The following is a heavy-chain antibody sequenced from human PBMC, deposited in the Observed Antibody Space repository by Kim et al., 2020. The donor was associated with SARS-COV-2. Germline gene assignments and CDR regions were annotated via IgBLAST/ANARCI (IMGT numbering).Heavy chain of an antibody. V-gene: IGHV3-30*07. CDR3: AREGSGSYHPPFDY. D-gene: IGHD1-26*01. Sequence: ADTVKGQFTNSRDNSKNTLYLQMTSLRAEDTAVYYCAREGSGSYHPPFDYWGQGTLVTVSS. J-gene: IGHJ4*02.